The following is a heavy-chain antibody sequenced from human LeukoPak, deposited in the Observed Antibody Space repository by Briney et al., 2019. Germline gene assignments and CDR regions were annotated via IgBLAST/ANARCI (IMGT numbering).Heavy chain of an antibody. D-gene: IGHD6-19*01. CDR2: IYSSGNT. Sequence: SETLSLTCVVSGGSITSYYWSWIRQPAGKGLEWIGRIYSSGNTNYNPSLKSRVTMSVDTSKNQFSLNLSSVTAAATAVYYCARGPRSSDWYSVDYWGQGTPVTVSS. J-gene: IGHJ4*02. V-gene: IGHV4-4*07. CDR3: ARGPRSSDWYSVDY. CDR1: GGSITSYY.